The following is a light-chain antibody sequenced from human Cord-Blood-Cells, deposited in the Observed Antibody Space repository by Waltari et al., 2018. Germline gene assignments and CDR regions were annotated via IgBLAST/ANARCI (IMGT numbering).Light chain of an antibody. CDR2: AAS. J-gene: IGKJ1*01. Sequence: DIQMTQSPSSLSASVGDSVPITCRASQSISSYLNWYQQKPGKAPKLLIYAASSLQSGVPSRFSGSGSWTDFTLTISSLQPEDFATYYCQQSYSTPPWTFGQGTKVEIK. CDR3: QQSYSTPPWT. CDR1: QSISSY. V-gene: IGKV1-39*01.